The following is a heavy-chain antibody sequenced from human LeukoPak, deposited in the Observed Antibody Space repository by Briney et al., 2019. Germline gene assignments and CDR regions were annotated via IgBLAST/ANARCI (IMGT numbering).Heavy chain of an antibody. V-gene: IGHV1-46*03. CDR2: INPSGGIT. Sequence: ASVKVSCKASGYTFTSYYMHWVRQAPGQGLEWMGIINPSGGITSYAQKFQGRVTLTTDTSTSTVYMELSSLRSEDTAVYYCARARYGSGSYYLPGTPEFDYWGQGTLVTVSS. CDR1: GYTFTSYY. J-gene: IGHJ4*02. CDR3: ARARYGSGSYYLPGTPEFDY. D-gene: IGHD3-10*01.